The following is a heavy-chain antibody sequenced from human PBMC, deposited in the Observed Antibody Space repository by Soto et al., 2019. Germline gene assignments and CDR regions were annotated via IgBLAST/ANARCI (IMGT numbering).Heavy chain of an antibody. CDR1: GYTFTGYA. J-gene: IGHJ4*02. D-gene: IGHD6-19*01. CDR2: INAGNGNT. Sequence: QVQLVQSGAEEKKPGASVKVSCKASGYTFTGYAMHWVRQAPGQRLEWMGWINAGNGNTKYSQKFQGRVTITRDTSASTAYTDLSSLRSEDTAVYSCASAVAVPADFDFWGQGTLVTVSS. CDR3: ASAVAVPADFDF. V-gene: IGHV1-3*05.